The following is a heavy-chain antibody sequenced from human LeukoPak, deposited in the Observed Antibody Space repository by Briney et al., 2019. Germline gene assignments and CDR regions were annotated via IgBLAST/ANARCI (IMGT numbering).Heavy chain of an antibody. V-gene: IGHV3-23*01. CDR3: AKGTERYREVSSFDY. J-gene: IGHJ4*02. CDR2: ISGGGGGT. D-gene: IGHD3-10*01. CDR1: GFIFNTYT. Sequence: PGGSLRLSCAASGFIFNTYTMNWVRQAPGKGLEWVSAISGGGGGTYYAEFMKGRFTISRDNSKNTLYLQMNSLRAEDTAAYYCAKGTERYREVSSFDYWGQGTLVAVSS.